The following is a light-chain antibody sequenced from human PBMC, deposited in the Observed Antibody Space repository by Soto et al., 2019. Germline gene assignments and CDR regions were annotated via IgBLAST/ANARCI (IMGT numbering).Light chain of an antibody. CDR1: SSDVGGYNY. CDR3: SSYASSYTLV. CDR2: DVN. V-gene: IGLV2-14*03. J-gene: IGLJ1*01. Sequence: QSALTQPASVSGSPGQSITISCTGTSSDVGGYNYVSWYQQHPGKAPKLMIYDVNTRPSGVSNRFSGSKSGNTASLTISGLQAEDEADYYCSSYASSYTLVFGSGTKVTVL.